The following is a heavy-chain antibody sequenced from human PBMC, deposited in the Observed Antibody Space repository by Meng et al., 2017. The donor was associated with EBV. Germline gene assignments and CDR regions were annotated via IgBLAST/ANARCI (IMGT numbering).Heavy chain of an antibody. V-gene: IGHV2-5*02. CDR3: AHIIAARPFDY. J-gene: IGHJ4*02. CDR1: GFSPSTRGVG. D-gene: IGHD6-6*01. Sequence: HITLKESCPTPVKPTQTLPLTCTFSGFSPSTRGVGVGWIRQPPGKALEWLALIYWDDDKRYSPSLKSRLTITKDTSKNQVVLTMTNMDPVDAATYYCAHIIAARPFDYWGQGTLVTVSS. CDR2: IYWDDDK.